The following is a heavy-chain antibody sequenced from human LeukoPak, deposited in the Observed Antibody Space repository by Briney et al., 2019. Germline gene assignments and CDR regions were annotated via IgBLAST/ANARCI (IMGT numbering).Heavy chain of an antibody. CDR1: VTFSNAW. Sequence: KTGGSLRLSCAASVTFSNAWMNWVRQAPGKGLEWVGRIKSKTDGGTTDYAAPVKGRFTISRDNAKNSLYLQMNSLRAEDTAVYYCAELGITMIGGVWGKGTTVTISS. CDR3: AELGITMIGGV. D-gene: IGHD3-10*02. V-gene: IGHV3-15*01. J-gene: IGHJ6*04. CDR2: IKSKTDGGTT.